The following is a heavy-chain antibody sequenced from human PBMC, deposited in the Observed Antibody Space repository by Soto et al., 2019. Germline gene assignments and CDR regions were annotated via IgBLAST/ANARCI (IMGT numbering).Heavy chain of an antibody. CDR1: GGSISSSSYY. D-gene: IGHD3-3*01. CDR3: ARDAFGVDNWFDP. J-gene: IGHJ5*02. V-gene: IGHV4-61*01. CDR2: IFYSGST. Sequence: SETLSLTCTVSGGSISSSSYYWGWIRQPPGKGLEWIGYIFYSGSTNYNPSLKSRVTISVDTSKNQFSLKLSSVTAADTAVYYCARDAFGVDNWFDPWGQGTLVTVSS.